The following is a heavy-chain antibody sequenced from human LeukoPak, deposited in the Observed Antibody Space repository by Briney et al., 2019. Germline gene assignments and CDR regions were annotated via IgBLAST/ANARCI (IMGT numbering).Heavy chain of an antibody. CDR3: ARDVSLVRAFDI. D-gene: IGHD6-13*01. J-gene: IGHJ3*02. V-gene: IGHV4-59*12. CDR2: IYYSGST. CDR1: GGSISSYY. Sequence: SETLSLTCTVSGGSISSYYWSWIRQPPGKGLEWIGYIYYSGSTYYNPSLKSRVTISVDTSKNQFSLKLSSVTAADTAVYYCARDVSLVRAFDIWGQGTMVTVSS.